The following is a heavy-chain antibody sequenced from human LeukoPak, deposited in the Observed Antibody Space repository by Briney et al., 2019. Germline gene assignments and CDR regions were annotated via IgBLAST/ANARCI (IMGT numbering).Heavy chain of an antibody. D-gene: IGHD5-24*01. J-gene: IGHJ4*02. CDR1: GFIFSNYA. V-gene: IGHV3-21*01. Sequence: GGSLRLSCAASGFIFSNYAMSWVRQVPGRGLEWVSSISSSSSYIYYADSVKGRFTISRDNAKNSLYLQMNSLRAEDTAVYYCARDQSDGYNSDYWGQGTQVTVSS. CDR2: ISSSSSYI. CDR3: ARDQSDGYNSDY.